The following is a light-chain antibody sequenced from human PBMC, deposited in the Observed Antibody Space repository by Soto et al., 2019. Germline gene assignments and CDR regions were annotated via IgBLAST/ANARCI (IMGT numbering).Light chain of an antibody. Sequence: DIQMTQSPSTLSASVEDRVTITCRASQSISSWLAWYQQKPGKAPKLLIYKASSLESGVPSRFSGSGSGTEFTLTISSLQPDDFATYYCQQYSSSPTFGQGTKVEIK. CDR3: QQYSSSPT. CDR2: KAS. V-gene: IGKV1-5*03. CDR1: QSISSW. J-gene: IGKJ1*01.